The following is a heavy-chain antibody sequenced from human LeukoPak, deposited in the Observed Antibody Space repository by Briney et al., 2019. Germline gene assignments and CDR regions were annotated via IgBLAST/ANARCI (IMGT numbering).Heavy chain of an antibody. CDR2: ISSSSSYI. V-gene: IGHV3-21*04. D-gene: IGHD6-13*01. J-gene: IGHJ4*02. CDR1: GFTFSSYS. CDR3: AKGVKWGSSLHYYFDY. Sequence: PGGSLRLSCAASGFTFSSYSMNWVRQAPGKGLEWVSSISSSSSYIYYADSVKGRFTISRDNAKNSLYLQMNSLRAEDMALYYCAKGVKWGSSLHYYFDYWGQGTLVTVSS.